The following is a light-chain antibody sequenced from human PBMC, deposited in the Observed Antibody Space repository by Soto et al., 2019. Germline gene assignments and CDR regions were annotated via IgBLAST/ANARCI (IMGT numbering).Light chain of an antibody. CDR3: HQYDNSPWT. CDR2: GAS. J-gene: IGKJ1*01. Sequence: IVLTQSPGTLSLSPGERATLSCRASQSVSSSYLAWYQQKPGQAPRLLIYGASSRATGIPDRFSGSGSGTDFTLTITRLEPEDFAVYYCHQYDNSPWTFGQGTKVDI. V-gene: IGKV3-20*01. CDR1: QSVSSSY.